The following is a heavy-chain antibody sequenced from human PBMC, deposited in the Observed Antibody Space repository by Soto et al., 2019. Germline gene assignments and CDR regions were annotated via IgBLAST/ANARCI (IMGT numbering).Heavy chain of an antibody. V-gene: IGHV4-61*01. J-gene: IGHJ6*02. Sequence: PSETLSLTCTVSGGSVSSGSYYWSWIRQPPGKGLEWIGYIYYSGSTNYNPSLKSRVTISVDTSKNQFSLKLSSVTAADTAVYYCAREWPMKDCSGGSCYTESVEGYGMDVWGQGTTVTVSS. CDR3: AREWPMKDCSGGSCYTESVEGYGMDV. CDR2: IYYSGST. D-gene: IGHD2-15*01. CDR1: GGSVSSGSYY.